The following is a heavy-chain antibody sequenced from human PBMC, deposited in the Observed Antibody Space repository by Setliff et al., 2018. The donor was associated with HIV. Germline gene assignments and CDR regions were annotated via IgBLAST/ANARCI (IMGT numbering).Heavy chain of an antibody. CDR1: GFTFSRYW. V-gene: IGHV3-7*04. Sequence: GGSLRLSCTASGFTFSRYWMSWVRQAPGKGLEWVANIKQDGSEKYYVDSVKGRFTISRDNAKNSLSLQMNSLRAEDTAVYYCLRELGHFDYWGQGTLVTVSS. J-gene: IGHJ4*02. D-gene: IGHD7-27*01. CDR3: LRELGHFDY. CDR2: IKQDGSEK.